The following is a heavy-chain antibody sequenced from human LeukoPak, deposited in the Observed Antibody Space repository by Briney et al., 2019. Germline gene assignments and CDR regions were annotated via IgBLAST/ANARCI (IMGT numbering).Heavy chain of an antibody. V-gene: IGHV4-38-2*02. D-gene: IGHD3-10*01. Sequence: SETLSLTCTVSGYSINSGFYWGWIRQPPGKGLEWIGSIYYSGSTYYNPSLKSRVTISVDTSKNQFSLKLSSVTAADTAVYYCARLRGSGSRWGQGTLVTVSS. CDR3: ARLRGSGSR. J-gene: IGHJ4*02. CDR1: GYSINSGFY. CDR2: IYYSGST.